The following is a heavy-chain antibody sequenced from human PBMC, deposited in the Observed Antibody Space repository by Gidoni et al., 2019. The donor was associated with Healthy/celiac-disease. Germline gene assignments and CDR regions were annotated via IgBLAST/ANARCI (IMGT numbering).Heavy chain of an antibody. V-gene: IGHV3-9*01. J-gene: IGHJ3*02. CDR3: AKDIMDLPGDAFDI. CDR2: ISWNSGSI. CDR1: GFTFDDYA. Sequence: EVQLVESGGGLVQPGRSLRHSCEASGFTFDDYAMHWVRQAPGKGLEGVAGISWNSGSIGYADSVKGRFTISRDNAKNSLYLQMNSLRAEDTALYYCAKDIMDLPGDAFDIWGQVTMVTVSS. D-gene: IGHD2-8*01.